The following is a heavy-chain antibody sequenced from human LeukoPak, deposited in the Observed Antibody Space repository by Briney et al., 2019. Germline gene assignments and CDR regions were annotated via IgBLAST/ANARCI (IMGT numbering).Heavy chain of an antibody. D-gene: IGHD3-3*01. CDR3: ARGPVSITQDFWSGYRTPPDY. CDR2: INPSGGST. Sequence: ASVKVSCKASGYTFTSYYMHWVRQAPGQGLEWMGIINPSGGSTSYAQKFQGRVTMTRDTSTSTVYMELSSLRSEDTAVYYCARGPVSITQDFWSGYRTPPDYWGQGTLVTVSS. CDR1: GYTFTSYY. J-gene: IGHJ4*02. V-gene: IGHV1-46*01.